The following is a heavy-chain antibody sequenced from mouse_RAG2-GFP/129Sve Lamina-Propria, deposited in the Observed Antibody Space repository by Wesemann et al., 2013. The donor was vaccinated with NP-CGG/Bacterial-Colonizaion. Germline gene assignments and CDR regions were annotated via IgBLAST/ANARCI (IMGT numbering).Heavy chain of an antibody. Sequence: QAPEKGLEWVAYISSGSSTIYYADTVKGRFTISRDNAKNTLFLQMTSLRSGDTAMYYCAKYWDEGYYYAMDYWGQGTSVTVSS. CDR2: ISSGSSTI. D-gene: IGHD4-1*01. CDR3: AKYWDEGYYYAMDY. V-gene: IGHV5-17*01. J-gene: IGHJ4*01.